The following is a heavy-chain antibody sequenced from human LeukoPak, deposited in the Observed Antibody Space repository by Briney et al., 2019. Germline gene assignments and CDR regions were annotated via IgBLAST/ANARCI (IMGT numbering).Heavy chain of an antibody. D-gene: IGHD1-26*01. CDR1: GFTFTSYG. CDR3: ARLSGSYLPYYFDY. CDR2: ISAYNGNT. J-gene: IGHJ4*02. V-gene: IGHV1-18*01. Sequence: ASVKVSCKAPGFTFTSYGISWVRQAPGQGLEWMGWISAYNGNTNYAQKLQGRVTMTTDTSTSTAYMELRSLRSDDTAVYYCARLSGSYLPYYFDYWGQGTLVTVSS.